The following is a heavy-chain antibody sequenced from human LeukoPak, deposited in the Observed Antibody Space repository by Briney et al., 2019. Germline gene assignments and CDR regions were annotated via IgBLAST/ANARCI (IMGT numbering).Heavy chain of an antibody. CDR1: GFTFSSYG. CDR2: IPYDGSNK. V-gene: IGHV3-30*03. D-gene: IGHD3-10*01. CDR3: ATYYGSGRGYYGLDV. J-gene: IGHJ6*02. Sequence: GGSLRLSCAASGFTFSSYGMHWVRHAPGKGLEWITLIPYDGSNKYYADSVKGRFTISRDNTKNTLYLQMNSLRAEDTAVYYWATYYGSGRGYYGLDVWGQGTTVTVFS.